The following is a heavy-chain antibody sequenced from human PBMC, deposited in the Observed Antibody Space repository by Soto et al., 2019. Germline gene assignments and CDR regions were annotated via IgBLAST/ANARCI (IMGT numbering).Heavy chain of an antibody. V-gene: IGHV1-69*05. CDR2: IIPSFGTT. J-gene: IGHJ6*02. CDR1: GGTFSSYA. CDR3: ARGSGWLGIYYYGMDV. D-gene: IGHD6-19*01. Sequence: GASVKVSCKASGGTFSSYAISWVRQAPGQGLEWMGGIIPSFGTTNYAQKFQGRVTITTDTSTSTAYMELSSLRSEDTAVYYCARGSGWLGIYYYGMDVWGQGTTVTVSS.